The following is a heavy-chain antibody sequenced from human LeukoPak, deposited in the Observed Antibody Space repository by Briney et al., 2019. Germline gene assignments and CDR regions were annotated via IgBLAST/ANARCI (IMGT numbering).Heavy chain of an antibody. V-gene: IGHV4-61*02. Sequence: PSETLSLTCTVSGGSISSGSYYWSWIRQPAGKGLEWIGRIYTSGSTNYNPSLKSRVTISVGTSKNQFSLKLSSVTAADTAVYYCARLPYYYGSGSPYFDYWGQGTLVTVSS. J-gene: IGHJ4*02. CDR1: GGSISSGSYY. D-gene: IGHD3-10*01. CDR3: ARLPYYYGSGSPYFDY. CDR2: IYTSGST.